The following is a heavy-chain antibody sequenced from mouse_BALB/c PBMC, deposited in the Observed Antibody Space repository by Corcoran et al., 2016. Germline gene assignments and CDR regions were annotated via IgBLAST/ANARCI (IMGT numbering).Heavy chain of an antibody. D-gene: IGHD1-1*01. CDR3: ATTVVDY. CDR2: IYPGSGNT. CDR1: GYTFPDYY. J-gene: IGHJ2*01. Sequence: QVQLQQTGAELARPGASVKLSGKASGYTFPDYYINWVKQRTGQGLEWIGEIYPGSGNTYYNEKLKGKATLNADKSSSTAYMQLSSLTSEDSAVYFCATTVVDYWGQGTTLTVSS. V-gene: IGHV1-77*01.